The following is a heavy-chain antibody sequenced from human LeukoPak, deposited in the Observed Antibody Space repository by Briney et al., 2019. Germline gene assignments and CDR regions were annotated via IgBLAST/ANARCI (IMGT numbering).Heavy chain of an antibody. V-gene: IGHV5-51*01. D-gene: IGHD4-17*01. CDR2: IYPADSDT. J-gene: IGHJ4*02. Sequence: GQPLKISCKGSGYSFTNYWIGWVRQMPGKSLEWIGIIYPADSDTRYSPSFQRQVTISADKSISTAYLQWSSLKASDTTMYYCVRGDDGDYTFDYWGQGTLVTVSS. CDR3: VRGDDGDYTFDY. CDR1: GYSFTNYW.